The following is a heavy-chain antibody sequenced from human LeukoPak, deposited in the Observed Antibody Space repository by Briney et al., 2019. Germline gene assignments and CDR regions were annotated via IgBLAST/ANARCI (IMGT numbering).Heavy chain of an antibody. CDR1: GGSISSYY. CDR3: ARRGWALWDYFDY. D-gene: IGHD3-16*01. Sequence: ASETLSLTCTVSGGSISSYYWSWIRQPPGKGLEWIGYIYYSGSTYYNPSLKSRVTISVDTSKNQFSLKLSSVTAADTAVYYCARRGWALWDYFDYWGQGTLVTVSS. V-gene: IGHV4-59*12. CDR2: IYYSGST. J-gene: IGHJ4*02.